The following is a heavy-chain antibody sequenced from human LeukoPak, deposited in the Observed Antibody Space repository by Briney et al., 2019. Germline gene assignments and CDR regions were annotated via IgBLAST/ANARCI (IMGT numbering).Heavy chain of an antibody. V-gene: IGHV4-39*07. D-gene: IGHD6-13*01. CDR2: IYVSGST. J-gene: IGHJ4*02. CDR3: ARGSSWYDY. Sequence: PSETLSLTCTVSGGSISSSSYYWGWIRQPPGKGLEWIGRIYVSGSTNYNPSLKSRVTISVDTSKDQFSLKLNSVTAADTAVYYCARGSSWYDYWGQGTLVTVSS. CDR1: GGSISSSSYY.